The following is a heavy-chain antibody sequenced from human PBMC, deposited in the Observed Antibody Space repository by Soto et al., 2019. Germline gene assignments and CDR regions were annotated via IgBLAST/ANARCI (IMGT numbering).Heavy chain of an antibody. Sequence: QVQLVQSGAEMKKPVASVKVSCKASGYTFTSYGISWVRQAPGQGLEWMGWISAYNGNTNYAQWLQGRVTLTTDTSKRTAYMELRSLRADDTAVYYCARENRIAARPGNAFDIWCQGTMVTVSS. CDR2: ISAYNGNT. D-gene: IGHD6-6*01. CDR3: ARENRIAARPGNAFDI. CDR1: GYTFTSYG. J-gene: IGHJ3*02. V-gene: IGHV1-18*01.